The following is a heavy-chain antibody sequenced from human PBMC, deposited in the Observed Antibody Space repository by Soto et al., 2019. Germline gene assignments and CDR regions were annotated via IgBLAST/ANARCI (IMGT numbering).Heavy chain of an antibody. CDR3: ASDPADCSGYPVPFDY. CDR1: GYTFTSYY. CDR2: INPSGGST. V-gene: IGHV1-46*01. J-gene: IGHJ4*02. Sequence: ASVKVSCKASGYTFTSYYMHWVRQAPGQGLEWMGIINPSGGSTSYAQKFQGRVTMTRDTSTSTVYMELSSLRSEDTAVYYCASDPADCSGYPVPFDYWGQGTLVTVSS. D-gene: IGHD3-22*01.